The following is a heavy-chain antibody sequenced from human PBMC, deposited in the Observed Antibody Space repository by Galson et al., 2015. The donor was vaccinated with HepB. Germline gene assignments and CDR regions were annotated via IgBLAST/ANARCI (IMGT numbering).Heavy chain of an antibody. Sequence: SLRLSCAASGFTFSSYSMNWVRQAPGKGLEWVSSISSSSSYIYYADSVKGRFTISRDNAKNSLYLQMNSLRAEDTAVYYCARAPDRGYDFDYWGQGTLVTVSS. CDR2: ISSSSSYI. J-gene: IGHJ4*02. CDR3: ARAPDRGYDFDY. CDR1: GFTFSSYS. D-gene: IGHD5-12*01. V-gene: IGHV3-21*01.